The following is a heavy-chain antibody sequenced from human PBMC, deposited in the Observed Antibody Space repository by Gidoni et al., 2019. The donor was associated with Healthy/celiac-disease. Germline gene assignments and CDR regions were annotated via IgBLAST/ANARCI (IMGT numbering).Heavy chain of an antibody. CDR2: INHSGST. CDR3: ARGPFRGRYQPPPGWFDP. D-gene: IGHD2-2*01. J-gene: IGHJ5*02. Sequence: QVQLQQWGAGLLKPSETLSLTCAVYGGSFSGYYWSWIRQPPGKGLELIGEINHSGSTHYNPSLKSRVTISVDTAKNQFSLKLSSVTAADTAVYYCARGPFRGRYQPPPGWFDPWVQGTLVTVSS. CDR1: GGSFSGYY. V-gene: IGHV4-34*01.